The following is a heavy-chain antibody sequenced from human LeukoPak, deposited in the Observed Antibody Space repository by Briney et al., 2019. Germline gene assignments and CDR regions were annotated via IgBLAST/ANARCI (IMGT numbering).Heavy chain of an antibody. J-gene: IGHJ2*01. CDR2: INHSGST. CDR1: GGSFSGYY. V-gene: IGHV4-34*01. Sequence: SETLSLTCAVYGGSFSGYYWSWIRQPPGKGLEWIGEINHSGSTNYNPSPKSRVTISVDTSKNQFSLKLSSVTAADTAVYYCARGSDSSGYYRLRDWYFDLWGRGTLVTVSS. CDR3: ARGSDSSGYYRLRDWYFDL. D-gene: IGHD3-22*01.